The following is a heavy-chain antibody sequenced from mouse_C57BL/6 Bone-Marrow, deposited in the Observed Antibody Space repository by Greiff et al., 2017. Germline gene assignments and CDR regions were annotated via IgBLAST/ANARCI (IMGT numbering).Heavy chain of an antibody. CDR2: IYPRDGST. CDR3: ARLEFDGSSGDWYFDV. CDR1: GYTFTSYD. J-gene: IGHJ1*03. D-gene: IGHD1-1*01. Sequence: QVQLKQSGPELVKPGASVKLSCKASGYTFTSYDINWVKQRPGQGLEWIGLIYPRDGSTKYNEKFKGKATLTVDTSSSTADMELHSLTSEDSAVYFCARLEFDGSSGDWYFDVWGTGTTVTVSA. V-gene: IGHV1-85*01.